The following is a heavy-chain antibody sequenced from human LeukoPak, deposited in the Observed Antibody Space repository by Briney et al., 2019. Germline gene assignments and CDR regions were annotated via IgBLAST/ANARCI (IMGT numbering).Heavy chain of an antibody. CDR3: ARVPGPVEMDTIWIAFDI. D-gene: IGHD5-24*01. J-gene: IGHJ3*02. CDR1: GYTLTELS. Sequence: ASVKVSCKVSGYTLTELSMHRVRQAPGKGLEWMGGFDPEDGETIYAQKFQGRVTMTEDTSTDTAYMELSSLRSEDTAVYYCARVPGPVEMDTIWIAFDIWGQGTMVTVSS. CDR2: FDPEDGET. V-gene: IGHV1-24*01.